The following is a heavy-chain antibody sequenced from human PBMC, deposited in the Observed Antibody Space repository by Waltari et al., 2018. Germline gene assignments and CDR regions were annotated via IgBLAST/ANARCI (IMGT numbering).Heavy chain of an antibody. J-gene: IGHJ4*02. CDR1: GYTFTGYY. CDR2: INPNSGGT. Sequence: QVQLVQSGAEVKKPGASVKVSCKASGYTFTGYYMHWVRQAPGQGLEWMGWINPNSGGTNYAQKFQGRVTMTRDTSISTAYMELSRLRSDDTAVYYCARVQYYYDSSGPFDYWGQGTLVTVSS. CDR3: ARVQYYYDSSGPFDY. D-gene: IGHD3-22*01. V-gene: IGHV1-2*02.